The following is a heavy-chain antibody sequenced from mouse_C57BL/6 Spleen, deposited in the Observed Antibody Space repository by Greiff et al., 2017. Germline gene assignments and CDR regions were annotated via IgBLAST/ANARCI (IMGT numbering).Heavy chain of an antibody. CDR3: ARSCDNDVKYFDY. CDR2: IHPNSGST. Sequence: QVQLQQPGAELVKPGASVKLSCKASGYTFTSYRMHWVKQRPGQGLEWIGMIHPNSGSTNYNEKFKSKATLTVDKSSSTAYMQLSSLSSDDSAVYYCARSCDNDVKYFDYWGQGTTLTVSS. V-gene: IGHV1-64*01. CDR1: GYTFTSYR. D-gene: IGHD2-4*01. J-gene: IGHJ2*01.